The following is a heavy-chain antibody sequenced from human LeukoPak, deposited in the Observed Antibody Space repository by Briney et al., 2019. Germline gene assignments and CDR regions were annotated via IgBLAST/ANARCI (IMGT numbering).Heavy chain of an antibody. D-gene: IGHD1/OR15-1a*01. V-gene: IGHV3-64*01. CDR3: ARGQTTPPDYFDY. J-gene: IGHJ4*02. CDR2: ISSDGRTT. Sequence: PGGSLRLSCTACGFTFTSYAIHWVRQAPGKGLEYVSAISSDGRTTFYANSVKGRFIISRDNSKNTVYLQMDSLGVEDMAVYYCARGQTTPPDYFDYWGQGTLVTVSS. CDR1: GFTFTSYA.